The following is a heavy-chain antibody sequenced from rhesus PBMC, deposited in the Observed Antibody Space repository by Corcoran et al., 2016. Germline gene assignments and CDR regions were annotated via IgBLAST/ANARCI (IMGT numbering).Heavy chain of an antibody. CDR3: ARDFIAARYYYGLDS. CDR2: ISGRRGST. J-gene: IGHJ6*01. V-gene: IGHV4-165*01. CDR1: GGSFSGYY. Sequence: QVQLQESGPGLVKPSETLSLTCAVSGGSFSGYYWGWIRQPPGKGLEWNGYISGRRGSTDYHPSLKSRVTISTDTSKNQFSLKLSSVTAADTAVYYCARDFIAARYYYGLDSWGQGVVVTVSS. D-gene: IGHD6-13*01.